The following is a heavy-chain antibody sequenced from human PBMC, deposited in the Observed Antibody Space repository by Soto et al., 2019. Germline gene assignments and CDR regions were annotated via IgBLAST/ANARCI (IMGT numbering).Heavy chain of an antibody. CDR1: GFTFDDYA. V-gene: IGHV3-9*01. Sequence: GGSLRLSCAASGFTFDDYAMHWVRQAPGKGLEWVSGISWNSGSIGYADSVKGRFTISRDNAKNSLYLQMNSLRAEDTALYYCAKDYLELPKMGAFDIWGQGTMVTVSS. D-gene: IGHD1-7*01. CDR2: ISWNSGSI. J-gene: IGHJ3*02. CDR3: AKDYLELPKMGAFDI.